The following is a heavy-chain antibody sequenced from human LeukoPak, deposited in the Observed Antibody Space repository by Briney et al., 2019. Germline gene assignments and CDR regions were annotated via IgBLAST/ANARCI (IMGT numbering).Heavy chain of an antibody. Sequence: SETLTLTCTVSGGTISSYYLSWIRQPPGKGLEWIGDIYYRGSTNYNPSLKSRVTISVDTSKNRCYLKPSSVTAADTAVYYCARDLASPYSSGWLSFDYWGQGTLVTVSS. V-gene: IGHV4-59*01. J-gene: IGHJ4*02. CDR3: ARDLASPYSSGWLSFDY. D-gene: IGHD6-19*01. CDR1: GGTISSYY. CDR2: IYYRGST.